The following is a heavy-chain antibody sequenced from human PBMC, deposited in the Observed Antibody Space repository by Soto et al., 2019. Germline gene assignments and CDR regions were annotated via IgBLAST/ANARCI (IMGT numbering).Heavy chain of an antibody. CDR2: IYYSGST. J-gene: IGHJ4*02. CDR3: ARERGYCSGGSCPVDY. V-gene: IGHV4-39*02. Sequence: PSETLSLTCTVSGGSISSSSYYWGWIRQPPGKGLEWIGSIYYSGSTYYNPSLKSRVTISVDTSKNQFSLKLSSVTAADTALYYCARERGYCSGGSCPVDYWGQGTLVT. CDR1: GGSISSSSYY. D-gene: IGHD2-15*01.